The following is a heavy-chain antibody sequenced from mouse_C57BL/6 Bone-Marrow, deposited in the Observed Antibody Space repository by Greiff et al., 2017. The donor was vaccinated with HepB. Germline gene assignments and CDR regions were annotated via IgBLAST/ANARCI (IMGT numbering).Heavy chain of an antibody. CDR3: ARKEDDYDGDYYAMDY. CDR1: GFSFTSYA. V-gene: IGHV2-9-1*01. Sequence: VQRVESGPGLVAPSQSLSITCTVSGFSFTSYAISWVRQPPGKGLEWLGVIWTGGGTNYNSALKSRLSISKDNSKSQVFLKMNSLQTDDTARYYCARKEDDYDGDYYAMDYWGQGTSVTVSS. J-gene: IGHJ4*01. D-gene: IGHD2-4*01. CDR2: IWTGGGT.